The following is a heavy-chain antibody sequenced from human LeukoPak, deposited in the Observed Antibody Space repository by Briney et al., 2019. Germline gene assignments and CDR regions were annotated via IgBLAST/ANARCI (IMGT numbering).Heavy chain of an antibody. J-gene: IGHJ6*03. D-gene: IGHD3-3*01. Sequence: SETLSLTCTVSGGSISSYYWSWIRQPPGKGLEWIGYIYYSGSTNYNPSLKSRVTISVDTSKNQFSLKLSSVTAADTAVYYCASAGGYDFWSGYYYYYMDVWGKGTTVTVSS. CDR1: GGSISSYY. CDR3: ASAGGYDFWSGYYYYYMDV. CDR2: IYYSGST. V-gene: IGHV4-59*01.